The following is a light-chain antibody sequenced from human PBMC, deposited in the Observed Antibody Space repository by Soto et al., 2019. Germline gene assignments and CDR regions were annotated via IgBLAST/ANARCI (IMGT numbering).Light chain of an antibody. Sequence: DLQMTQSPSSLSASVGDRVTIACRASQNVRSYLNWYQQKPGKAPKLLIYETSTLESGVTSKFSGTGYGTDFTLTISSLQPEDFATYYCQQTFSIPRTFGHGTKVEIK. V-gene: IGKV1-39*01. J-gene: IGKJ1*01. CDR2: ETS. CDR3: QQTFSIPRT. CDR1: QNVRSY.